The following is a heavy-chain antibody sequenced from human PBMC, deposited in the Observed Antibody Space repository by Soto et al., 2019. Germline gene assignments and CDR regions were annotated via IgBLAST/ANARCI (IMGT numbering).Heavy chain of an antibody. CDR3: ATATPGEAGADAFDI. CDR1: GYTLTELS. D-gene: IGHD1-1*01. CDR2: FDPEDGET. J-gene: IGHJ3*02. V-gene: IGHV1-24*01. Sequence: ASVKVSCKVSGYTLTELSMHWVRQAPGKGLEWMGGFDPEDGETIYAQKFQGRVTMTEDTSTDTAYMELSSLRSEDTAVYYCATATPGEAGADAFDIWGQGTMVTVSS.